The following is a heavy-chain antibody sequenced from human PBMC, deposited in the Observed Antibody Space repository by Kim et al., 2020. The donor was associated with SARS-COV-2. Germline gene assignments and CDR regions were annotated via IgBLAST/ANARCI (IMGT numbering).Heavy chain of an antibody. Sequence: NPSLQRRITLSVDRSKNQVSLKRSSVTAADTAVYYCARGYGSGSPYGMDVWGQGTTVTVSS. CDR3: ARGYGSGSPYGMDV. V-gene: IGHV4-30-2*01. D-gene: IGHD3-10*01. J-gene: IGHJ6*02.